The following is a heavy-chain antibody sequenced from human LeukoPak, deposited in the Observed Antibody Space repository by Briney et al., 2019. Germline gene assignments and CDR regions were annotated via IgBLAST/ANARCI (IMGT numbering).Heavy chain of an antibody. CDR2: IYPGDSDT. CDR3: ASMYYYDSSGYYDAFDI. D-gene: IGHD3-22*01. CDR1: GYSFTTYW. V-gene: IGHV5-51*01. Sequence: GESLKISCEVSGYSFTTYWIGWVRQMPGKGLEWMGIIYPGDSDTRYSPSFQGQVTISADKSISTAYLQWSSLKASDTAMYYCASMYYYDSSGYYDAFDIWGQGTMVTVSS. J-gene: IGHJ3*02.